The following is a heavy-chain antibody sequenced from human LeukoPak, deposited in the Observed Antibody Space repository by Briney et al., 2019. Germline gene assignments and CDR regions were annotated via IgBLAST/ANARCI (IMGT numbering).Heavy chain of an antibody. J-gene: IGHJ4*02. V-gene: IGHV1-46*01. D-gene: IGHD6-19*01. CDR2: INPSGGST. CDR1: GYTFTSYY. Sequence: GGSLRLSCAASGYTFTSYYMHWVRQAPGQGLEWMGIINPSGGSTSYAQKFQGRVTMTRDTSTSTVYMELSSLRSEDTAVYYCARDVLAVAGTPRRVPGYYFDYWGQGTLVTVSS. CDR3: ARDVLAVAGTPRRVPGYYFDY.